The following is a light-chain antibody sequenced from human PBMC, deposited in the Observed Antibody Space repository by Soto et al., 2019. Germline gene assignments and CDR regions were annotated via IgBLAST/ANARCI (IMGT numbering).Light chain of an antibody. V-gene: IGKV3-15*01. J-gene: IGKJ2*01. CDR3: QHYNYRPYT. CDR2: DAY. CDR1: QSVDST. Sequence: TISVATLSLSPSERATLSCRASQSVDSTLAGYQRKHGQAPRLLIYDAYTRDTGVTARFSGSGSGTDFTLTISSLQSEDFAVYYCQHYNYRPYTLGHGTKVDIK.